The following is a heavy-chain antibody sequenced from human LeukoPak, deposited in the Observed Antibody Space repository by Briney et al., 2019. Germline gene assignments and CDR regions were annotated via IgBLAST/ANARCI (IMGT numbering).Heavy chain of an antibody. J-gene: IGHJ4*02. CDR3: AKDVAIQLWLGYFDY. CDR2: ISGSGGST. CDR1: GFTFSSYA. Sequence: PGGSLRLSCAASGFTFSSYAMSWVRRAPGKGLEWVSAISGSGGSTYYADSVKGRFTISRDNSKNTLYLQMNSLRAEDTAVYYCAKDVAIQLWLGYFDYWGQGTLVTVSS. D-gene: IGHD5-18*01. V-gene: IGHV3-23*01.